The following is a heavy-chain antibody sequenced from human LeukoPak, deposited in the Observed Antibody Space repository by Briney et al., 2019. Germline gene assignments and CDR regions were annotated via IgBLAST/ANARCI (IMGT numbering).Heavy chain of an antibody. J-gene: IGHJ6*03. D-gene: IGHD5-18*01. Sequence: GGSLRLSCAASGFTFSHYAMHWVRQAPGKGLEWVAFIRYDGSNKYYADSVKGRFTISRDNSKNTLYLQMNSLRAEDTAVYYCARLDVDTAIFYYYYYMDVWGKGTTVTVSS. CDR1: GFTFSHYA. V-gene: IGHV3-30*02. CDR3: ARLDVDTAIFYYYYYMDV. CDR2: IRYDGSNK.